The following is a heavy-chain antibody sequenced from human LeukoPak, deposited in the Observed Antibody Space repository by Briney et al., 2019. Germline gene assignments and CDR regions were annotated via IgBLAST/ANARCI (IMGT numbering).Heavy chain of an antibody. CDR2: IYSSGST. J-gene: IGHJ4*02. D-gene: IGHD3-3*01. CDR3: ARDLEGSFDY. CDR1: GGSIRGYY. Sequence: PSETLSLTCNVSGGSIRGYYWSWIRQPPGKGLEWIGYIYSSGSTNYNPSLKSRVTMSVDTSKNQFSLKVSSVTAADTAVYYCARDLEGSFDYWGQGTLVTVSS. V-gene: IGHV4-59*01.